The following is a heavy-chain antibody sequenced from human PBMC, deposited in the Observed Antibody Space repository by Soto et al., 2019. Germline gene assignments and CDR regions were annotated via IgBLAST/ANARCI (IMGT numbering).Heavy chain of an antibody. CDR1: GFTFSDYY. Sequence: GGSLRLSCAASGFTFSDYYMNWVRQAPGKGLEWVSSISSSSSYIYYADSVKGRFTISRDNAKNSLYLQMNSLRAEDTAVYYCARDRSTDIVVVPAAIGYYYYGMDVWGQGTTVTVSS. CDR3: ARDRSTDIVVVPAAIGYYYYGMDV. CDR2: ISSSSSYI. J-gene: IGHJ6*02. V-gene: IGHV3-21*01. D-gene: IGHD2-2*01.